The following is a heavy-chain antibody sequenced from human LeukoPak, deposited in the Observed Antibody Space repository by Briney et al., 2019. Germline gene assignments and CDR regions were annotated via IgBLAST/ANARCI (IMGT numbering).Heavy chain of an antibody. V-gene: IGHV3-48*04. CDR3: ASPGRDGYNL. Sequence: PGGSLRLSCAASGFTFNTYTMNWVRQAPGKGLEWVSYISGSSGIIDYADSVKGRFTISRDNAKNSLYLQMNSLRAEDTALYYCASPGRDGYNLWGQGTLVTVSS. D-gene: IGHD5-24*01. CDR2: ISGSSGII. J-gene: IGHJ4*02. CDR1: GFTFNTYT.